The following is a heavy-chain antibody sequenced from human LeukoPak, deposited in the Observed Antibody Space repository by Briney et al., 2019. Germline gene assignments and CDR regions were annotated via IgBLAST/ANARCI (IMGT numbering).Heavy chain of an antibody. CDR1: GFTFSSYE. CDR3: TTAVAGVITFDY. D-gene: IGHD6-19*01. Sequence: KPGGSLRLSCAASGFTFSSYEMNWVRQAPGKGLEWVARIKSKTDCGTIDYAGSVKGRFTISRDDSKNTLYLQLNTLKTDDTAVYYCTTAVAGVITFDYWGQGTLVTVSS. CDR2: IKSKTDCGTI. J-gene: IGHJ4*02. V-gene: IGHV3-15*01.